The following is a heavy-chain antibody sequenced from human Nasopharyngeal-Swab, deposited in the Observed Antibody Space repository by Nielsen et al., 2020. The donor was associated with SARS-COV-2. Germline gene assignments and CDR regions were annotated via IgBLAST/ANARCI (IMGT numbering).Heavy chain of an antibody. CDR1: GFTFRSYA. Sequence: GESLKISCAASGFTFRSYALHWVRQAPGKGLEWVAVISYDGSNKYYADSVKGRFTISRDNSKNTLYLQMNSLRAEDTAVYYCGRDNARGGSYAGVYYFDYWGQGTLVTVSS. CDR3: GRDNARGGSYAGVYYFDY. V-gene: IGHV3-30-3*01. D-gene: IGHD1-26*01. J-gene: IGHJ4*02. CDR2: ISYDGSNK.